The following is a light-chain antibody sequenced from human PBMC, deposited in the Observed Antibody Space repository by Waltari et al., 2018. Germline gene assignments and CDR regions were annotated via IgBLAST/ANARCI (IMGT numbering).Light chain of an antibody. V-gene: IGLV2-14*03. CDR1: SSDVGGYDY. CDR2: DVT. CDR3: SSYSGRITHV. J-gene: IGLJ1*01. Sequence: QSALTQPASVSGSPGQSITISCTGTSSDVGGYDYVSWYQQYPAKAPRLLIFDVTRQASGLSSRFSGSKSGNTASLTIAGRQPEDEAAYYCSSYSGRITHVFGTGTQLTVL.